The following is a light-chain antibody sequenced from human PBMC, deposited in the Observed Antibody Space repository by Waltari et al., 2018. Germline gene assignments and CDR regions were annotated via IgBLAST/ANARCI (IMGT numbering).Light chain of an antibody. CDR2: GAY. Sequence: EIVLTQSPGTLSVSPGERVTVSCRASQTITGSWLTWYHQKPGQAPRLLIYGAYNRATGIPDRFSGSGSGTDFTLTISRLEPEDSAVYYCQQYDGSVVTFGGGTKVEIK. CDR1: QTITGSW. J-gene: IGKJ4*01. CDR3: QQYDGSVVT. V-gene: IGKV3-20*01.